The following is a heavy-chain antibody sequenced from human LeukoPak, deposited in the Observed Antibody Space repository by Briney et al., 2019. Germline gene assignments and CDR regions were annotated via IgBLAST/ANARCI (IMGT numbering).Heavy chain of an antibody. J-gene: IGHJ4*02. CDR1: GFTFSSYC. CDR2: ISSNGSTT. D-gene: IGHD5-18*01. V-gene: IGHV3-48*04. Sequence: GGSLRLSCAASGFTFSSYCMNWVRQAPGKGLEWVTYISSNGSTTYYADSVKGRFTISRDNAKKSLYLQMNSLRAEDTAIYYCARERGYSYGYSDYWGQGTLVTVSS. CDR3: ARERGYSYGYSDY.